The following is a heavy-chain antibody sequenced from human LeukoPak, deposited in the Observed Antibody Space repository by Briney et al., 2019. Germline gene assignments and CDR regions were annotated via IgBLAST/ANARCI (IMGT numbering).Heavy chain of an antibody. D-gene: IGHD2-2*01. CDR1: GYTFTSYA. J-gene: IGHJ6*03. CDR3: ARGGVVPAAIQAYYYYYMDV. Sequence: ASVKVSCKASGYTFTSYAMNWVRQAPGQGLEWMGWINPNSGGTNYAQKFQGRVTMTRDTSISTAYMELSRLRSDDTAVYYYARGGVVPAAIQAYYYYYMDVWGKGTTVTVSS. CDR2: INPNSGGT. V-gene: IGHV1-2*02.